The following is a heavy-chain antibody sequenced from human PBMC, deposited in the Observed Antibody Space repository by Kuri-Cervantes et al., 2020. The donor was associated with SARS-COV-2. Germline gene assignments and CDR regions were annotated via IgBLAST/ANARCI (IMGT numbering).Heavy chain of an antibody. CDR3: AREVDSSSWNEYYFDY. V-gene: IGHV3-74*01. Sequence: GGSLRLSCAASGFTFSGHWIHWVRQAPGKGLVWVSRINPDGSYTNNADSVKGRFTISRDNSKNTLYLQMNSLRAEDTAVYYCAREVDSSSWNEYYFDYWGQGTLVTVSS. CDR2: INPDGSYT. D-gene: IGHD6-13*01. CDR1: GFTFSGHW. J-gene: IGHJ4*02.